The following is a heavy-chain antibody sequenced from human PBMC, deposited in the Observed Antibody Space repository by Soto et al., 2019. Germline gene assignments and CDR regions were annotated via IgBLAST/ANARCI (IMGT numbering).Heavy chain of an antibody. CDR1: GGTFSSYA. V-gene: IGHV1-69*01. CDR2: IIPIFGTA. CDR3: ASSGGPYSSSTSCYGWFHP. Sequence: QVQLVQSGAEVKKPGSSVKVSCKASGGTFSSYAISWVRQAPGQGLEWMGGIIPIFGTANDAQKFQGRVTATAHEATSTPYMDPSRLRREDTAVYYCASSGGPYSSSTSCYGWFHPWGEGPMVTVSS. D-gene: IGHD2-2*01. J-gene: IGHJ5*02.